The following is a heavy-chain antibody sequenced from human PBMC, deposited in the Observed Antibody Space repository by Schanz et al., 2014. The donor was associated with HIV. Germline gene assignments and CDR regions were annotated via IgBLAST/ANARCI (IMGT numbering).Heavy chain of an antibody. J-gene: IGHJ3*02. Sequence: EVRLVESGGGLVQPGRSLRLSCAASGFTFSSYAMSWVRQAPGKGLEWVSAISGSGGSTYYADSVKGRFTISRDNSKNTVYLQMNSLRVEDTAVYYCARFANWAFDIWGQGTTVTVSS. D-gene: IGHD1-1*01. CDR3: ARFANWAFDI. CDR1: GFTFSSYA. CDR2: ISGSGGST. V-gene: IGHV3-23*04.